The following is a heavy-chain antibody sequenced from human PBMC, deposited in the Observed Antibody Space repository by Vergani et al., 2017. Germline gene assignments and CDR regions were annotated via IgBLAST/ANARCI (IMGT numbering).Heavy chain of an antibody. CDR1: GFRFSNYW. D-gene: IGHD3-10*01. V-gene: IGHV3-49*03. J-gene: IGHJ3*02. Sequence: EVEVVESGGGLVQPGGSLRLSCAASGFRFSNYWMHWLRQAPGKGLEWVGFIRSKAYGQATIYAASVKGRFTISRDDSKSIAYLQMNNLQTEDTAMYYCVRDQVTMLRGSDALDIWGQGTMVTVSS. CDR2: IRSKAYGQAT. CDR3: VRDQVTMLRGSDALDI.